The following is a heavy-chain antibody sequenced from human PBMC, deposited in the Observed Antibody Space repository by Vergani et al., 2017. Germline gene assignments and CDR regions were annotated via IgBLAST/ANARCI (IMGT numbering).Heavy chain of an antibody. CDR1: GVTFSSHA. CDR3: GRGSDNYN. J-gene: IGHJ4*02. D-gene: IGHD5-24*01. V-gene: IGHV3-23*01. Sequence: EVQLLQSEGAVVQPGGPLRPSCVAPGVTFSSHATSWARQGHGQGLEWVSSIKNTCDSTHYADSVKGRFAISRDNSKNTLYLEMNRLRVEDTAVYYCGRGSDNYNWGQGTLVTVSS. CDR2: IKNTCDST.